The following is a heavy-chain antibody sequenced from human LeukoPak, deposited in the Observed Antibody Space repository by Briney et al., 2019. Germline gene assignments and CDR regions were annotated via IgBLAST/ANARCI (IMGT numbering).Heavy chain of an antibody. CDR1: GGSISSYY. CDR3: ARGTMTTVTYYFDY. Sequence: TSETLSLTCTVSGGSISSYYWSWIRQPPGKGLEWIGYIYYSGSTNYNPSLKSRVTISVDTSKNQFSLKLSSVTAADTAVYCCARGTMTTVTYYFDYWGQGTLVTVSS. V-gene: IGHV4-59*12. D-gene: IGHD4-17*01. CDR2: IYYSGST. J-gene: IGHJ4*02.